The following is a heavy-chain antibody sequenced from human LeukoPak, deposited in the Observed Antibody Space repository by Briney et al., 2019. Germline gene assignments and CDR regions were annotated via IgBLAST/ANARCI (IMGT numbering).Heavy chain of an antibody. CDR2: IYYSGRT. J-gene: IGHJ4*02. CDR1: GDSISPHY. V-gene: IGHV4-59*11. Sequence: SETLSLTCTVSGDSISPHYWSWIRQSPGRGLEWIGYIYYSGRTEYSPSLRSRVTISVDTSKNHFSLKLTFLTVADTAVYYCARGPTSSGFEYWGQGTLVTVSS. D-gene: IGHD3-10*01. CDR3: ARGPTSSGFEY.